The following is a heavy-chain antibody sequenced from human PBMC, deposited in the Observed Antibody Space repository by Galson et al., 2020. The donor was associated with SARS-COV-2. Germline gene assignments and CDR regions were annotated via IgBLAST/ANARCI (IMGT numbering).Heavy chain of an antibody. CDR3: ARGPPDLDYYDILTGDMGGHYYYGSDS. CDR2: INHSGST. CDR1: GGSFSGYY. V-gene: IGHV4-34*01. J-gene: IGHJ6*02. Sequence: SQASETLSLTCAVYGGSFSGYYWSWIRQPPGKGLEWIGEINHSGSTTYNPSLKSRVPISVDPSKNQFSRKVRSVTAADTAVYYCARGPPDLDYYDILTGDMGGHYYYGSDSGGQGTTVTVAS. D-gene: IGHD3-9*01.